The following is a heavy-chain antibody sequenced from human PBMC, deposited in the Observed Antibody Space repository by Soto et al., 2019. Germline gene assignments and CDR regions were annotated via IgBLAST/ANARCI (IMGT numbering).Heavy chain of an antibody. D-gene: IGHD4-17*01. Sequence: QVQLQESGPGLVKPSQTLSLTCTVSGGSISSGGSYWSWIRQHPVKGLEWIGYIYYSGSTYYNPSLKSRVTLSVDTSKNQLSLKLSSVTAADTAVYYCARDRSGYGDSLWGQGTLVTVSA. J-gene: IGHJ4*02. V-gene: IGHV4-31*03. CDR2: IYYSGST. CDR3: ARDRSGYGDSL. CDR1: GGSISSGGSY.